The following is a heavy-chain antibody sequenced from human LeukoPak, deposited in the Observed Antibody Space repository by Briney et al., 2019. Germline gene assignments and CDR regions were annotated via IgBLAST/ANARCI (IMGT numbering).Heavy chain of an antibody. CDR2: IHYSGST. CDR1: GGSISSYY. J-gene: IGHJ6*03. CDR3: ARTTMVRGTYYMDV. Sequence: SETLSLTCTVSGGSISSYYWSWIRQPPGKGLEWIGYIHYSGSTHYNPSLKSRVTISVDTSKNQFSLKLSSVTAADTAVYYCARTTMVRGTYYMDVWGKGTTVTISS. V-gene: IGHV4-59*01. D-gene: IGHD3-10*01.